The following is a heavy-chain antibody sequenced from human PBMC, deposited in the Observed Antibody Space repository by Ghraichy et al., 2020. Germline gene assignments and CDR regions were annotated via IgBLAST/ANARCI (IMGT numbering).Heavy chain of an antibody. Sequence: SQTLSLTCAISGDSVSSNSAAWNWIRQSPSRGLEWLGRTYYRSKWYNDYAVSVKSRLIINPDTSRNQFSLQLNSVTSEDTAVYYCARVDSSGWHGGTFAYWGQGTLVTVSS. V-gene: IGHV6-1*01. CDR1: GDSVSSNSAA. J-gene: IGHJ4*02. CDR2: TYYRSKWYN. CDR3: ARVDSSGWHGGTFAY. D-gene: IGHD6-19*01.